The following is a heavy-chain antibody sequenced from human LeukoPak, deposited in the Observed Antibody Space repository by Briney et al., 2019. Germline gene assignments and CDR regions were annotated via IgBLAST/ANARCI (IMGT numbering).Heavy chain of an antibody. D-gene: IGHD2-2*01. CDR3: AKDRHAPGRYCSSTSCFPFDS. CDR1: GFTFSSYG. V-gene: IGHV3-23*01. CDR2: ISGSGTST. Sequence: GGSLRLSCAASGFTFSSYGMSWVRQAPGKGLEWVSAISGSGTSTYYADSVKGRFTISRDNSRNTLYLQMSSLRAENTAVYYCAKDRHAPGRYCSSTSCFPFDSWGQGTLVTVSS. J-gene: IGHJ5*01.